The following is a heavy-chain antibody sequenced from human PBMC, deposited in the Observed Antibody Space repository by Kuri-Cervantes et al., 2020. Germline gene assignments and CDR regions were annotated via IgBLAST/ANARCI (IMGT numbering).Heavy chain of an antibody. D-gene: IGHD3-10*01. Sequence: SETLSLTCTVSGGSISSSSYYWGWIRQPPGKGLEWIGEINHSGSTNYNPSLKSRVTISVDTSKNQFSLKLGSVTAADTAVYYCARATDGVDYWGQGTLVTVSS. CDR1: GGSISSSSYY. V-gene: IGHV4-39*07. J-gene: IGHJ4*02. CDR3: ARATDGVDY. CDR2: INHSGST.